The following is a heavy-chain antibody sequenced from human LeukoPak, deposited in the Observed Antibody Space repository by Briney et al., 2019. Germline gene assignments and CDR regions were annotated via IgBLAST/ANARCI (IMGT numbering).Heavy chain of an antibody. Sequence: PGGSLRLSCAASGFTFSSYAMSWVRQAPGKGLEWVSAISGSGGSTYYADSVKGRFTISRDNSKNTLYLQMNSLRAEDTAVYYCARSMRSSSWSYIDYWGQGTLVTVSS. CDR3: ARSMRSSSWSYIDY. J-gene: IGHJ4*02. CDR1: GFTFSSYA. CDR2: ISGSGGST. D-gene: IGHD6-6*01. V-gene: IGHV3-23*01.